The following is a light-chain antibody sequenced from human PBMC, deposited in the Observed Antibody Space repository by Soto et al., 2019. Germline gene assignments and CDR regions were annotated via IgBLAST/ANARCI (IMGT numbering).Light chain of an antibody. Sequence: DVVMTQSPLSLPVTLGQPASISCRSSRSLVYSDGNAYVNWFQQRPGQSPRRLIYKASNRDSGVQDRFFGSWLGTDFTLQINRIEAEDFGVDYCMQGTPWAPKVGRGTKV. CDR1: RSLVYSDGNAY. CDR3: MQGTPWAPK. CDR2: KAS. J-gene: IGKJ1*01. V-gene: IGKV2-30*01.